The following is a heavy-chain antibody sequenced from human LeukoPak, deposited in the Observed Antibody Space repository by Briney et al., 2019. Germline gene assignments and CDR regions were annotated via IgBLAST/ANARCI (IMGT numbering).Heavy chain of an antibody. Sequence: SETLSLTCTVSGGSISSGGYYWSWIRQHPGKGLEWIGYIYYSGSTYYNPSLKSRVTISVDTSKNQFSLKLSSVTAADTAVYYCARSSGYDLLLLYWGQGTLVTVSS. V-gene: IGHV4-31*03. J-gene: IGHJ4*02. CDR1: GGSISSGGYY. CDR3: ARSSGYDLLLLY. D-gene: IGHD5-12*01. CDR2: IYYSGST.